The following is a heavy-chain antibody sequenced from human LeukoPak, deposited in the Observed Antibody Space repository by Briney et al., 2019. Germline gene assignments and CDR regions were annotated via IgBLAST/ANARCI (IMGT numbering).Heavy chain of an antibody. Sequence: SETLSLTCAVSGGSISSGGYSWSWIRQPPGKGLEWIGYIYHSGSTNYNPSLKSRVTISVDTSKNQFSLKLSSVTAADTAVYYCARLRNYCSGGSCSRGMDVRGQGTTVTVSS. CDR2: IYHSGST. CDR1: GGSISSGGYS. D-gene: IGHD2-15*01. CDR3: ARLRNYCSGGSCSRGMDV. J-gene: IGHJ6*02. V-gene: IGHV4-30-2*02.